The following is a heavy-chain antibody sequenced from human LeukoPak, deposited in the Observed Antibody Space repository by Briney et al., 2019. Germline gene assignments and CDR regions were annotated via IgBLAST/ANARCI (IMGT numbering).Heavy chain of an antibody. CDR2: VNSDGSST. V-gene: IGHV3-74*01. CDR1: GXTFSNYW. Sequence: GGSLRLSCAASGXTFSNYWVHWVRQAPGKGLVWVSRVNSDGSSTICADSVKGRFTISRDNAKNTLYLQMNSLRAEDTAVYYCARARINSNIPQPLDYWGQGTLVTVSS. D-gene: IGHD5-12*01. CDR3: ARARINSNIPQPLDY. J-gene: IGHJ4*02.